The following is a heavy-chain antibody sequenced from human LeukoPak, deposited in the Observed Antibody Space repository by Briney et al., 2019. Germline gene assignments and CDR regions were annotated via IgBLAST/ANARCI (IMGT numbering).Heavy chain of an antibody. Sequence: GGSLRLSCEASGFTFSSYAMSWVRQAPGKGLEWVSAISGSGGSTYYADSVKGRFTISRDNAKNTLYLQMNSLRAEDTAVYHCAKASSGWSPFDYWGQGTLVTVSS. J-gene: IGHJ4*02. CDR2: ISGSGGST. CDR3: AKASSGWSPFDY. V-gene: IGHV3-23*01. CDR1: GFTFSSYA. D-gene: IGHD6-19*01.